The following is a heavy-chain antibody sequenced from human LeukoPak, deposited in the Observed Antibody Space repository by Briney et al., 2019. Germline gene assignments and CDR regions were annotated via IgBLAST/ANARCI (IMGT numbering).Heavy chain of an antibody. J-gene: IGHJ4*02. V-gene: IGHV4-4*09. CDR1: GGSISSYF. Sequence: SETLSLTCTVSGGSISSYFWTWIRQPPGKGLEWIGHIYSTGSTNYNPSLKSRVTISIDTSKNQVSLKLSSVTAADTAVYYCARLWDSSSSLDYWGQGTLVTVSS. D-gene: IGHD6-6*01. CDR2: IYSTGST. CDR3: ARLWDSSSSLDY.